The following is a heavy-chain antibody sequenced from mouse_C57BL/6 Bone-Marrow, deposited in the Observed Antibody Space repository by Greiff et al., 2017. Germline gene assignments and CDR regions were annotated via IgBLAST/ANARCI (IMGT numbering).Heavy chain of an antibody. Sequence: VQLQQSGPELVKPGAPVKISCKASGYSFTGYYMHWVKQSHGNILDWIGYIYPYNGVSSYNQKFKGKATLTVDKSSSTAYMELRSLTSEDSAVYYCARGGYYEEFLHWYFDVWGTGTTVTVSS. J-gene: IGHJ1*03. CDR2: IYPYNGVS. D-gene: IGHD2-3*01. CDR3: ARGGYYEEFLHWYFDV. V-gene: IGHV1-31*01. CDR1: GYSFTGYY.